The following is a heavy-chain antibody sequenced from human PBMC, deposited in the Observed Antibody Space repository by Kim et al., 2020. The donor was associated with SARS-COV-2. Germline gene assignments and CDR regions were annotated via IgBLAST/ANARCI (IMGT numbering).Heavy chain of an antibody. Sequence: VKGLFTISRDNSKNTLYLQMNSLRAEDTAVYYCAKVAGYSSSWAEYYFDYWGQGTLVTVSS. CDR3: AKVAGYSSSWAEYYFDY. J-gene: IGHJ4*02. V-gene: IGHV3-23*01. D-gene: IGHD6-13*01.